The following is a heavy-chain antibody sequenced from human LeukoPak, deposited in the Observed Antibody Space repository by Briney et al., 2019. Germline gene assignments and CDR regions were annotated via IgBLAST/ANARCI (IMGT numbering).Heavy chain of an antibody. D-gene: IGHD6-19*01. CDR2: MYTGGST. CDR1: GFTISTNY. CDR3: ARAPIAVAGFDY. V-gene: IGHV3-53*01. J-gene: IGHJ4*02. Sequence: PGGSLRLSCAASGFTISTNYMSWVRQAPGKGLEWVSVMYTGGSTYYADSVKGRFTISRDNSKNTLYLQMNSLRAEDTAVYYCARAPIAVAGFDYWGQGTLVTVSS.